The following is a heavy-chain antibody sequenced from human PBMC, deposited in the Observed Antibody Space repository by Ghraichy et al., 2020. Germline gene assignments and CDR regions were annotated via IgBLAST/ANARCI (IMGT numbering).Heavy chain of an antibody. J-gene: IGHJ6*03. CDR1: GGTFSSYA. D-gene: IGHD2-8*01. CDR3: ARARELMVYAIRVYYYMDV. V-gene: IGHV1-69*04. Sequence: SVKVSCKASGGTFSSYAISWVRQAPGQGLEWMGRIIPILGIANYAQKFQGRVTITADKSTSTAYMELSSLRSEDTAVYYCARARELMVYAIRVYYYMDVWGKGTTVTVSS. CDR2: IIPILGIA.